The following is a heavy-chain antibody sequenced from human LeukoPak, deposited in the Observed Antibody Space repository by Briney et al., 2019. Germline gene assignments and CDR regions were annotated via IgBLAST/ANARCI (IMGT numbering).Heavy chain of an antibody. CDR1: GGSISSSSYY. V-gene: IGHV4-39*07. J-gene: IGHJ4*02. CDR3: ARDSPYGSGSYYNVN. Sequence: SETLSLTCTVSGGSISSSSYYWGWIRQPPGKGLEWIGSIYYSGSTYYNPSPKSRATISVDTSKNQFSLKLSSVTAADTAVYYCARDSPYGSGSYYNVNWGQGTLVTVSS. CDR2: IYYSGST. D-gene: IGHD3-10*01.